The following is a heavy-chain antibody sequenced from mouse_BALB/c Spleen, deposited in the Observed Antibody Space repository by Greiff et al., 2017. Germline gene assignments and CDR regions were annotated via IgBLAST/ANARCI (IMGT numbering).Heavy chain of an antibody. D-gene: IGHD4-1*01. CDR1: GFTFSSYG. CDR2: ISSGGSYT. CDR3: ARHGAGTDFDY. V-gene: IGHV5-6*01. J-gene: IGHJ2*01. Sequence: EVNLVESGGDLVKPGGSLKLSCAASGFTFSSYGMSWVRQTPDKRLEWVATISSGGSYTYYPDSVKGRFTISRDNAKNNLYLQMSSLKSEDTAMYYCARHGAGTDFDYWGQGTTLTVSS.